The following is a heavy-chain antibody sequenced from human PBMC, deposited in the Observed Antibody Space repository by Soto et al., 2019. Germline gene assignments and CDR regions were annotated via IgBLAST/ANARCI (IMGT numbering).Heavy chain of an antibody. CDR2: ISGSGGST. J-gene: IGHJ6*04. CDR1: GFTFSSYA. D-gene: IGHD2-8*01. CDR3: ARMAYPDGVDFSYRMDV. V-gene: IGHV3-23*01. Sequence: GGSLRLSCAASGFTFSSYAMSWVRQAPGKGLEWVSAISGSGGSTYYADSVRGRFTISRDNSKNTLYLQMNSLRAEDTAVYYCARMAYPDGVDFSYRMDVWGTGTTVTVSS.